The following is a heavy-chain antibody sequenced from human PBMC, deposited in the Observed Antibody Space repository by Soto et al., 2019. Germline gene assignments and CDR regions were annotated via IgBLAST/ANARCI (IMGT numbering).Heavy chain of an antibody. J-gene: IGHJ5*02. D-gene: IGHD3-10*01. CDR1: GFTFSSYA. Sequence: QVQLVESGGGVVQPGRSLRLSCAASGFTFSSYAMHWVRQAPGKGLEWVAVISYDGSNKYYADSVKGRFTISRDNSKNTLYLQMNSVRAEDTALYYCAKDIDGSGSYYGGPWFDPWGQGTLVTVSS. CDR2: ISYDGSNK. V-gene: IGHV3-30-3*01. CDR3: AKDIDGSGSYYGGPWFDP.